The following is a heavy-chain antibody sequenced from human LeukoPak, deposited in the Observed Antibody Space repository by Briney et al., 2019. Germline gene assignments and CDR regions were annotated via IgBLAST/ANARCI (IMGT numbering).Heavy chain of an antibody. CDR2: ISGSGGST. Sequence: GGSLRLSCAASGFTFSSYAMSWVRQAPGEGVGGVSVISGSGGSTYYADSVKGRFTISRDNSKNTLYLQMNSLRAEDTAVYYCAKDLAYYYDSSGYRYFDYWGQGTLVTVSS. D-gene: IGHD3-22*01. V-gene: IGHV3-23*01. CDR1: GFTFSSYA. CDR3: AKDLAYYYDSSGYRYFDY. J-gene: IGHJ4*02.